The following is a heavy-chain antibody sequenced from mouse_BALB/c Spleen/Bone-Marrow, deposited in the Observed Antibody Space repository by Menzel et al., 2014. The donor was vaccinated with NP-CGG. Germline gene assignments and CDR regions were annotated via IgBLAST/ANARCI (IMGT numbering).Heavy chain of an antibody. J-gene: IGHJ4*01. Sequence: QVQLQQSGAELARPGASVKMSCKASGYTFTYYIMHWVKQRPGQGLEWIGYIYPSSGYTNYNQKFKDKATLTADKSSSTAYMQLSSLTSDDSAVYYCARDDNYPCSAMDSWGQGTPVTVSS. CDR1: GYTFTYYI. CDR2: IYPSSGYT. CDR3: ARDDNYPCSAMDS. D-gene: IGHD2-1*01. V-gene: IGHV1-4*01.